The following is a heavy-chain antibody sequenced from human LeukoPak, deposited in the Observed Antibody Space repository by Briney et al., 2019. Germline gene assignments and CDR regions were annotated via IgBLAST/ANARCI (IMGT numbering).Heavy chain of an antibody. CDR3: ASPRGGQQFNY. Sequence: ASVKVSCKASGYSFTDKYMHWVRQAPGQGLEWMGWINPNSGGTNYAQKFQGRVTMTRDTSISTAYMKLSRLRSDDTAVYYCASPRGGQQFNYWGQGTLVTVSS. CDR2: INPNSGGT. D-gene: IGHD6-13*01. J-gene: IGHJ4*02. CDR1: GYSFTDKY. V-gene: IGHV1-2*02.